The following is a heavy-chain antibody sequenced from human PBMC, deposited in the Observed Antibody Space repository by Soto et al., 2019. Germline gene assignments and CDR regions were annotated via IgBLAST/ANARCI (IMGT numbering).Heavy chain of an antibody. Sequence: ASVKVSCKASGYTFTSYDINWVRQATGQGLEWMGWMNPNSGNTGYAQKFQGRVTMTRNTSTSTVYMELSSLRSEDTAVYYCARDGPLAYCGGDCYSFDFQHWGQGTLVTVSS. CDR1: GYTFTSYD. J-gene: IGHJ1*01. D-gene: IGHD2-21*02. CDR2: MNPNSGNT. V-gene: IGHV1-8*01. CDR3: ARDGPLAYCGGDCYSFDFQH.